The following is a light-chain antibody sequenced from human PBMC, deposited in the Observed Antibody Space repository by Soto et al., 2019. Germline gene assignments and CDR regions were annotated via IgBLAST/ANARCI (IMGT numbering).Light chain of an antibody. CDR2: DAS. J-gene: IGKJ4*01. CDR1: LSVGNNY. Sequence: EIVLTQSPGTLSLSPGERATLSCRASLSVGNNYLAWYQQKPGQAPRFLIYDASSRATGIPDRFGGSGSGTDFTLTISRLEPEDFAVYYCQQYGSTPLTFGGGTKVEIK. CDR3: QQYGSTPLT. V-gene: IGKV3-20*01.